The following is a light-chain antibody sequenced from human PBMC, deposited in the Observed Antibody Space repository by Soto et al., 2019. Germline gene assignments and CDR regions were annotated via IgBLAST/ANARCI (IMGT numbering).Light chain of an antibody. CDR1: SSDVGGYNY. V-gene: IGLV2-14*01. CDR2: DVS. J-gene: IGLJ2*01. Sequence: QSALTQPASVSGSPGQSITISCTGTSSDVGGYNYVSWYQQHPGKAPKLMIYDVSNRPSGVSNRFSGSKSGNTASLTISGLQAEDEADYYCSSYTSSSTQGIFGGGTKLT. CDR3: SSYTSSSTQGI.